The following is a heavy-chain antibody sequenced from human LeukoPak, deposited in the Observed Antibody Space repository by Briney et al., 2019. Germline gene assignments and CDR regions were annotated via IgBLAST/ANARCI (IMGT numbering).Heavy chain of an antibody. CDR2: IYPGDSDT. CDR3: ARRQGCSSTSCPPDY. J-gene: IGHJ4*02. Sequence: PGGSLRLSCKGSGYIFTSYWIGWVRQMPGKGLEWMGIIYPGDSDTRYSPSFQGQVTISADKSISTAYLQWNSLKASDTAIYYCARRQGCSSTSCPPDYWGQGTLVTVSP. CDR1: GYIFTSYW. V-gene: IGHV5-51*01. D-gene: IGHD2-2*01.